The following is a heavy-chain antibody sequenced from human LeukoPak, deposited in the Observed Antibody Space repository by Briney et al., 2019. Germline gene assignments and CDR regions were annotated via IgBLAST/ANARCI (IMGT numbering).Heavy chain of an antibody. J-gene: IGHJ6*02. CDR2: ISAYNGNT. CDR1: GYTFTSYG. CDR3: ARARDVIYGMDV. D-gene: IGHD5-24*01. Sequence: ASVKVSCKASGYTFTSYGISWVRQAPGQGLEWKGWISAYNGNTNYAQKLQGRVTMSTDTSTSTAYMELRSLRSDDTAVYYCARARDVIYGMDVWGQGTTVTVSS. V-gene: IGHV1-18*01.